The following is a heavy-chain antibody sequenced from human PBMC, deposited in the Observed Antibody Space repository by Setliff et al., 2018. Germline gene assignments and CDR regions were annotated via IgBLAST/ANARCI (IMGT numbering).Heavy chain of an antibody. V-gene: IGHV1-18*01. CDR3: ARGVGFSAAADY. D-gene: IGHD2-2*01. CDR2: ISVYNGKT. J-gene: IGHJ4*02. CDR1: GYTFTSYG. Sequence: GASVKVSCKASGYTFTSYGFSWVRQAPGQGLEWMGWISVYNGKTKYAQKFQGRVTMTTDTSTRTAYMEVTSLRSDDTAVYYCARGVGFSAAADYWGEGTLVTVSS.